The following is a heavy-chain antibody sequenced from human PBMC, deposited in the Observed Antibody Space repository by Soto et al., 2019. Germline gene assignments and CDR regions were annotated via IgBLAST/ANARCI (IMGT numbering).Heavy chain of an antibody. CDR2: FYSGGKT. Sequence: QLQLQESGQGLVKASETLSLTCTVSGDSISRSANYWGWVRQSPGRGLEWIGSFYSGGKTYFNPSLKSRVALSTDTSKNELSLRLSSVTATDTATYYCAKHPFNPLVTPYWYFDVWGRGTPVAVS. V-gene: IGHV4-39*01. CDR3: AKHPFNPLVTPYWYFDV. J-gene: IGHJ2*01. CDR1: GDSISRSANY. D-gene: IGHD3-16*02.